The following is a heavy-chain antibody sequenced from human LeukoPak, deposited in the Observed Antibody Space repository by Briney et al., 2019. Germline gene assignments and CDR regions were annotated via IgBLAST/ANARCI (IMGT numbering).Heavy chain of an antibody. CDR1: GFTFSSYA. V-gene: IGHV3-23*01. J-gene: IGHJ4*02. Sequence: PGGSLRLSCAASGFTFSSYAMSWVRQAPGKGLEWVSGISGSGGSTYYADSVKGRFTISRDNSKNTLSLQMNSLRAEDTAVYYCATRRITAAGAFDYWGQGTLVTVSS. CDR2: ISGSGGST. D-gene: IGHD6-13*01. CDR3: ATRRITAAGAFDY.